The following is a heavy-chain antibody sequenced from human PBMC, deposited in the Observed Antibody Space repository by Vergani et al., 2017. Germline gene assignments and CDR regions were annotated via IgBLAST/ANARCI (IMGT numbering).Heavy chain of an antibody. CDR1: GGSISSYY. CDR3: AGTMIVEEYYFDY. V-gene: IGHV4-59*08. Sequence: QVQLQESGPGLVKPSETLSLTCTVSGGSISSYYWSWIRQPPGKGLEWIGYIYYSGSTNYNPSLQNRVTISLDTSKSQFSLKLSSVTAADTAVYYCAGTMIVEEYYFDYWGQGTLVTVYS. CDR2: IYYSGST. J-gene: IGHJ4*02. D-gene: IGHD3-22*01.